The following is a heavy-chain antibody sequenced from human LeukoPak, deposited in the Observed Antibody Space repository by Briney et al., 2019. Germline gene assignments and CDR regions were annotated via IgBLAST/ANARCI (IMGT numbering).Heavy chain of an antibody. CDR3: AKDRESSGWYSDYFDY. CDR1: GFTFSSYG. CDR2: IRYDGSNK. D-gene: IGHD6-19*01. J-gene: IGHJ4*02. Sequence: GGSLRLSCAASGFTFSSYGMHWVRQAPGKGLEWVAFIRYDGSNKYYADSVKGRFTISRDNSKNTLYLQMNSLRAEDTAVYYCAKDRESSGWYSDYFDYWGQGTLVTVSS. V-gene: IGHV3-30*02.